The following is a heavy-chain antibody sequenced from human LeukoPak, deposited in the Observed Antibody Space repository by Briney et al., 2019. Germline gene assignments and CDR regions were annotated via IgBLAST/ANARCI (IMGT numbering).Heavy chain of an antibody. D-gene: IGHD2-15*01. CDR3: AKDNYCSGGSCLGWFDP. J-gene: IGHJ5*02. Sequence: PGGSLRLSCVVSGFTVSNNYMKWVRQAPGKGLEWVSTNGGGSTYYADSVKGRFTISRDNSKNTLYLQMNSLRAEDTAVYYCAKDNYCSGGSCLGWFDPWGQGTLVTVSS. CDR1: GFTVSNNY. V-gene: IGHV3-53*05. CDR2: NGGGST.